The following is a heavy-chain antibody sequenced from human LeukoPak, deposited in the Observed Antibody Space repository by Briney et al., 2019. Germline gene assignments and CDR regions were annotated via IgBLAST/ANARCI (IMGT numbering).Heavy chain of an antibody. D-gene: IGHD3-22*01. V-gene: IGHV1-18*01. CDR3: ARDYYDSSGYSRY. J-gene: IGHJ4*02. Sequence: GASVKVSCKASGYTFTSYGISWVRQAPGQGLEWMGWISAYNGNTNYAQKLQGRVTMTTDTSTSTAYIELRSLRSDDTAVYYCARDYYDSSGYSRYWGQGTLVTVSS. CDR2: ISAYNGNT. CDR1: GYTFTSYG.